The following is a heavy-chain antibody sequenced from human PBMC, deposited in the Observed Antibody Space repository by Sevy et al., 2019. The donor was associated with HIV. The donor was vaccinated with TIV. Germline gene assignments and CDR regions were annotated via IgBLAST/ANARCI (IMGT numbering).Heavy chain of an antibody. J-gene: IGHJ6*02. CDR3: ANGLRSDSSDYYYSDDYYHGMDV. D-gene: IGHD3-22*01. CDR1: GFTFSNFA. CDR2: ISYDGSNK. V-gene: IGHV3-30-3*01. Sequence: GGSLRLSCAASGFTFSNFAMHWVRQAPGKGLEWVAVISYDGSNKYYADSVKGRFTISRDNSKNTLYLQMNRLRPEDTAVNYGANGLRSDSSDYYYSDDYYHGMDVWGQGTTVTVSS.